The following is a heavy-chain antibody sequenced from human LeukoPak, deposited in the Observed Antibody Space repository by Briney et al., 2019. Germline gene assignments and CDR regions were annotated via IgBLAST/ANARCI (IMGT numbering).Heavy chain of an antibody. CDR3: TRGYYGDYQIDF. J-gene: IGHJ4*02. Sequence: GGSLRLSCAASGFTFSSYSMNWVRQAPGEGLEWISYISSTSTIIYYADSVEGRFTISRDSAKSSLYLQMNSLRVEDTAIYYCTRGYYGDYQIDFWGQGTLVTVSS. D-gene: IGHD4-17*01. CDR1: GFTFSSYS. V-gene: IGHV3-48*01. CDR2: ISSTSTII.